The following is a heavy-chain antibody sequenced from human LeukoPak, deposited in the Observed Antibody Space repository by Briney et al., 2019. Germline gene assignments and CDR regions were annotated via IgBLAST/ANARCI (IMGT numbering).Heavy chain of an antibody. CDR2: IYPADSDI. V-gene: IGHV5-51*01. J-gene: IGHJ5*02. Sequence: GESPKISCKGSGYSITNYWIAWVRQMPGKGLEWMGIIYPADSDIRYSPSSQDQVTISADKSISTAYLRWSSLKASDTAMYYCARQEYCSGGSCYTWFDPWGQGTLVTVSS. CDR3: ARQEYCSGGSCYTWFDP. D-gene: IGHD2-15*01. CDR1: GYSITNYW.